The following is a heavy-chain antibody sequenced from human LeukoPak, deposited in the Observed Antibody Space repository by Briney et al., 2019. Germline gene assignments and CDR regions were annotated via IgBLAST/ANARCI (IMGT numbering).Heavy chain of an antibody. CDR3: AKGDYGDSEANLDY. Sequence: PGGSLRLSCAASGFSFSSYEMNWVRQAPGKGLEWVSYIGRSGSTIYYADSVKGRYTISRDNAKNSLHLQMNSLRVEDTAIYYCAKGDYGDSEANLDYWGQGTLVTVSS. D-gene: IGHD4-17*01. CDR2: IGRSGSTI. V-gene: IGHV3-48*03. CDR1: GFSFSSYE. J-gene: IGHJ4*02.